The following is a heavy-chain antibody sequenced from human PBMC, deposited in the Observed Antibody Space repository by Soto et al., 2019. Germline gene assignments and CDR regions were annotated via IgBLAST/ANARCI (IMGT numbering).Heavy chain of an antibody. CDR3: ARAQPTTVAAADFAY. CDR2: INPNSGGT. Sequence: QVVLVQSGTEVKKPGASVKVSCKSFGYPFSAFYIHWVRQAPGQGLEWLGWINPNSGGTKYAQMFQGRVTMTRDTSTNTTYLEVTSLRSEHSAMYFCARAQPTTVAAADFAYWGQGTLLIVSS. CDR1: GYPFSAFY. J-gene: IGHJ4*02. D-gene: IGHD2-2*01. V-gene: IGHV1-2*02.